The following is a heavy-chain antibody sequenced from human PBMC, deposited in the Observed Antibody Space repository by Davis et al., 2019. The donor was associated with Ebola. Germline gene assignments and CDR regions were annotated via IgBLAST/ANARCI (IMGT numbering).Heavy chain of an antibody. D-gene: IGHD4-11*01. Sequence: GGSLRLSCAASGFTFSSYWMSWVRQAPGKGLEWVANIKQDGSEKYYVDSVKGRFTISRDNAKNSLYLQMNSLRAEDTAVYYCARTTRRYYYYGMDVWGQGTTVTVSS. J-gene: IGHJ6*02. V-gene: IGHV3-7*01. CDR3: ARTTRRYYYYGMDV. CDR2: IKQDGSEK. CDR1: GFTFSSYW.